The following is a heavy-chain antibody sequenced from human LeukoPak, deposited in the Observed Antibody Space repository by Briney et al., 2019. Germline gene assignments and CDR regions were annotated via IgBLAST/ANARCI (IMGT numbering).Heavy chain of an antibody. CDR3: ARSEQQLDMALAFDI. CDR1: GGSFSGYY. Sequence: PSETLSLTCAVYGGSFSGYYWSWIRQPPGKGLEWIGEINHSGSTNYNPSLKNRVTISVSTSTNQFSLKLSSVTTADTTVYYCARSEQQLDMALAFDIWGQRTIVTVSS. CDR2: INHSGST. D-gene: IGHD6-13*01. J-gene: IGHJ3*02. V-gene: IGHV4-34*01.